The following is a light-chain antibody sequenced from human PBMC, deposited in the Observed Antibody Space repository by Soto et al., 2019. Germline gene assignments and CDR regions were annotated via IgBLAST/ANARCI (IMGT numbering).Light chain of an antibody. J-gene: IGKJ5*01. Sequence: EIVMTQSPATLSVSPGERATLSCRASQSVIILLAWYQQKPGQAPRLLIHGATTRATGIPARFSGSGSGTEFTLTISSLQSEDFAVYYCQQRYRWPPITFGQGTRLEIK. V-gene: IGKV3-15*01. CDR2: GAT. CDR1: QSVIIL. CDR3: QQRYRWPPIT.